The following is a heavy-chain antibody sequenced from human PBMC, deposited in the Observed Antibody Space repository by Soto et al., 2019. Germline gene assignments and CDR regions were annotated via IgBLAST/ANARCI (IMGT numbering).Heavy chain of an antibody. V-gene: IGHV3-33*01. Sequence: QVQLVESGGGVVQPAKSLRLSCAASGFRFSDYVMHWVRQAPGKGLDWVAAVWFDGSDEYYGDSVKGRFTISRDNSQNTLYLQMDGLRVEDTAVYYCAREGLVAGDGGLDYWGQGTLVTVSS. J-gene: IGHJ4*02. CDR2: VWFDGSDE. D-gene: IGHD6-13*01. CDR1: GFRFSDYV. CDR3: AREGLVAGDGGLDY.